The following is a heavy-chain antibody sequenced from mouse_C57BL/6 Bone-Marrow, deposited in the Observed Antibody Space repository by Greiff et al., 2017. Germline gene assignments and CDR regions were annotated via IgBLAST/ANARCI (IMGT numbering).Heavy chain of an antibody. D-gene: IGHD3-2*02. J-gene: IGHJ3*01. CDR3: AFLDSSGPWLAD. CDR2: IYPGDGDT. V-gene: IGHV1-82*01. CDR1: GYAFSSSW. Sequence: QVQLKQSGPELVKPGASVTISCKASGYAFSSSWMNWVKQRPGKGLEWIGRIYPGDGDTNYNGKFKGKATLTADKSSSTAYMQLSSLTSEDSAVYFCAFLDSSGPWLADWGQGTLVTVSA.